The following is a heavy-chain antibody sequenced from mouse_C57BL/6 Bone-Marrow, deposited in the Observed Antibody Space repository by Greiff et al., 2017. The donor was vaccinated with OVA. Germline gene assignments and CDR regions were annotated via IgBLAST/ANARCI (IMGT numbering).Heavy chain of an antibody. CDR3: ARGGWFPSFAY. V-gene: IGHV5-17*01. CDR1: GFTFSDYG. J-gene: IGHJ3*01. D-gene: IGHD1-1*02. Sequence: EVKLVESGGGLVKPGGSLKLSCAASGFTFSDYGMHWVRQAPEKGLEWVAYISSGSSTIYYADTVKGRFTISRDNAKNTLFLQMTSLRSEDTAMYYCARGGWFPSFAYWGQGTLVTVSA. CDR2: ISSGSSTI.